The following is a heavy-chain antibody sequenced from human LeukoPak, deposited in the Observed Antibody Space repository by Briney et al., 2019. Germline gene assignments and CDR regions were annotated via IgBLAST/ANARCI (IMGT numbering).Heavy chain of an antibody. CDR1: GYTLTSYD. Sequence: ASVKVSCKASGYTLTSYDINWVRQATGQALEWMGWMNPNSGNTGYAQKFQGRATMTRNTSINTAYMEVSSLRSEDTAMYYCARRVASSGTPLGYWGQGTLVTVSS. J-gene: IGHJ4*02. V-gene: IGHV1-8*01. D-gene: IGHD3-22*01. CDR3: ARRVASSGTPLGY. CDR2: MNPNSGNT.